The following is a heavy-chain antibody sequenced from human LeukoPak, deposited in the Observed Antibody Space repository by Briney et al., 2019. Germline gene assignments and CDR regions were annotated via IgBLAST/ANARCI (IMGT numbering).Heavy chain of an antibody. J-gene: IGHJ4*02. CDR2: IYYSGST. Sequence: SETLSLTCTVSGGSISSSSYYWGWIRQPPGKGLEWIGSIYYSGSTYYNPSLKSRVTISVDTSKNQFSLKLSSVTAADTAVYYCARSSGWSGYFDYWGQGTLVTVSS. CDR1: GGSISSSSYY. V-gene: IGHV4-39*01. CDR3: ARSSGWSGYFDY. D-gene: IGHD6-19*01.